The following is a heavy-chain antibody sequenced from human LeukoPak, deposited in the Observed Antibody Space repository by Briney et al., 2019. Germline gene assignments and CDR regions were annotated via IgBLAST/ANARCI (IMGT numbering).Heavy chain of an antibody. V-gene: IGHV5-51*01. CDR2: IYPGDSYT. D-gene: IGHD5-12*01. J-gene: IGHJ5*02. CDR3: ARHEVPYSGYEDIWFDP. Sequence: GESLKISCKGSGCSFTNYWIGWVRRMPGKGLEWMGIIYPGDSYTKYSPSFQGQVTISADKSINTAYLQWSSLKVSDTAMYYCARHEVPYSGYEDIWFDPWGQGTLVTVSS. CDR1: GCSFTNYW.